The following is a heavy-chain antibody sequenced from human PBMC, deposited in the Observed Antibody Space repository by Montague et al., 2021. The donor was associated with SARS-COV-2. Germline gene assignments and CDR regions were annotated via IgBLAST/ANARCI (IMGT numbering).Heavy chain of an antibody. CDR2: IFFTGST. D-gene: IGHD6-13*01. Sequence: SETLSLTSTVSGDSINTYYWNWIRQRPGKGLERPGTIFFTGSTNYNPSLKSRVTISLDTSKNKFFLKVTSVTAADTAVNYCARPAAGSYFYYGVDVWGQGTTVTVSS. V-gene: IGHV4-59*12. CDR3: ARPAAGSYFYYGVDV. CDR1: GDSINTYY. J-gene: IGHJ6*02.